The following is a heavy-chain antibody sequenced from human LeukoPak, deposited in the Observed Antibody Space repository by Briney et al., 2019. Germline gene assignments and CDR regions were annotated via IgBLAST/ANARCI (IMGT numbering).Heavy chain of an antibody. J-gene: IGHJ5*02. CDR3: ARGGPGHSNPPRWFDP. Sequence: SQTLSLTCTVSGGSISSNSYYWSWIRQPAGKGLEWIGRIYISGSTNYNPSLKSRVTISVDRSKNQFSLKLSSVTAADTAVYYCARGGPGHSNPPRWFDPWGQGTLVTVSS. CDR1: GGSISSNSYY. CDR2: IYISGST. V-gene: IGHV4-61*02. D-gene: IGHD4-11*01.